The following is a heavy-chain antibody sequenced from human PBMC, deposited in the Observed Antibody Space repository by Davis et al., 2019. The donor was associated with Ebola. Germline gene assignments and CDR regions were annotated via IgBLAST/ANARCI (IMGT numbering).Heavy chain of an antibody. D-gene: IGHD3-3*01. Sequence: SVKVSCKASGYTFTSYGISWVRQAPGQGLEWMGGIIPIFGTANYAQKFQGRVTITADKSTSTAYMELSSLRSDDTAVYYCARGYDFWSGYPYYYGMDVWGQGTTVTVSS. CDR3: ARGYDFWSGYPYYYGMDV. J-gene: IGHJ6*02. V-gene: IGHV1-69*06. CDR1: GYTFTSYG. CDR2: IIPIFGTA.